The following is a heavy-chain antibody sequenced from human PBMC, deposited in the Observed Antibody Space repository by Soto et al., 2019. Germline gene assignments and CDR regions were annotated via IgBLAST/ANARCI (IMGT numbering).Heavy chain of an antibody. D-gene: IGHD2-15*01. CDR1: GYTFTGSY. CDR2: INPNSGGT. V-gene: IGHV1-2*02. CDR3: ERDLEKGGGSAGFDY. Sequence: ASVKVSCKASGYTFTGSYMHWVRQAPGQGLEWMGWINPNSGGTKYPQKFQGRVTMTSDTSITTVYMSLTGLKSDDPAVYYCERDLEKGGGSAGFDYWGQGTLVTVSS. J-gene: IGHJ4*02.